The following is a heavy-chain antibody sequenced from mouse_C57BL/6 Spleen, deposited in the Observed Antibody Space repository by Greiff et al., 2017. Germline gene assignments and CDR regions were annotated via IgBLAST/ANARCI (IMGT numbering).Heavy chain of an antibody. Sequence: EVQRVESGGDLVKPGGSLKLSCAASGFTFSSYGMSWVRQTPDKRLEWVATISSGGSYTYYPDSVKGRFTISRDNAKNTQYLQMSSLKSEDTAMSYCAREITKVFDYWGQGTTLTVSS. CDR2: ISSGGSYT. J-gene: IGHJ2*01. CDR1: GFTFSSYG. V-gene: IGHV5-6*01. CDR3: AREITKVFDY. D-gene: IGHD1-1*01.